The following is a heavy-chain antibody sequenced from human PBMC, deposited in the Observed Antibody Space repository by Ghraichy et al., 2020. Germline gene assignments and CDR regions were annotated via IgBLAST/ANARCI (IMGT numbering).Heavy chain of an antibody. Sequence: GGSLRLSCAASGFTFSSYWMSWVRQAPGKGLEWVANIKQDGSEKYYVGSVKGRFTISRDNAKNSLYLQMDSLRAEDTAVYFCARVLWYFDLWGRGTLVTVSS. CDR1: GFTFSSYW. V-gene: IGHV3-7*04. J-gene: IGHJ2*01. CDR2: IKQDGSEK. D-gene: IGHD2/OR15-2a*01. CDR3: ARVLWYFDL.